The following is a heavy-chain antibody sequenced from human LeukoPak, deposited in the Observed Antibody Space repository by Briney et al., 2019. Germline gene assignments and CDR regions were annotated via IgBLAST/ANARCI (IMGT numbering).Heavy chain of an antibody. J-gene: IGHJ3*02. V-gene: IGHV3-30*02. CDR2: IRYDGSNK. D-gene: IGHD3-22*01. Sequence: GGSLRLSCAASGFTFSSYGMHWVRQAPGKGLEWVAFIRYDGSNKYYADSVKGRFTISRDNSKNTLYLQMNSLRAEDTAVYYCAKDLYDSSVGAFDIWGQGTMVTVSS. CDR3: AKDLYDSSVGAFDI. CDR1: GFTFSSYG.